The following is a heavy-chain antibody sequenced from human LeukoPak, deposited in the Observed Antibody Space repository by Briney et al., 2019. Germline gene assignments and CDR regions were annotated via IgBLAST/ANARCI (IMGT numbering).Heavy chain of an antibody. D-gene: IGHD6-6*01. J-gene: IGHJ6*02. CDR1: GGSISSYY. Sequence: SETLSLTCTVSGGSISSYYWSWIRQPPGKGLEWIGYIYYSGSTNYNPSLKSRVTISVDTSKNQFSLKLSSVTAADTAVYYCARGSIAARRTYYYYGMDVWGQGTTVTVSS. V-gene: IGHV4-59*01. CDR3: ARGSIAARRTYYYYGMDV. CDR2: IYYSGST.